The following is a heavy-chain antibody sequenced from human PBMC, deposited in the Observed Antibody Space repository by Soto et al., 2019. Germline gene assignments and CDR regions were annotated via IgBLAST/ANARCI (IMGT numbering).Heavy chain of an antibody. CDR1: GGSIDSGDYY. CDR2: VYYSGTT. J-gene: IGHJ5*02. Sequence: SETLSLTCTVSGGSIDSGDYYWSWIRQPPGKGLEWIGYVYYSGTTNYNPFLKSRVTLSLDKSKNQFSLKMNSVTAADTAVYYCAKVMVKNWFDPWGQGTLVTVSS. D-gene: IGHD5-18*01. V-gene: IGHV4-61*08. CDR3: AKVMVKNWFDP.